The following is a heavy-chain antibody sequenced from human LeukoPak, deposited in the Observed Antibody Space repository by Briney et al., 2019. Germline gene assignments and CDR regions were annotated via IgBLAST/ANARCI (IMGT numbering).Heavy chain of an antibody. J-gene: IGHJ3*02. CDR2: INPNSGGT. Sequence: ASVKVSCKASGYTFTGYYMHWVRQAPGQGLEWMGRINPNSGGTNYAQKFQGRVTMTRDTSISTVYMELSSLRSEDTAVYYCAREIMYYYDSSGYSRDAFDIWGQGTMVTVSS. CDR3: AREIMYYYDSSGYSRDAFDI. CDR1: GYTFTGYY. V-gene: IGHV1-2*06. D-gene: IGHD3-22*01.